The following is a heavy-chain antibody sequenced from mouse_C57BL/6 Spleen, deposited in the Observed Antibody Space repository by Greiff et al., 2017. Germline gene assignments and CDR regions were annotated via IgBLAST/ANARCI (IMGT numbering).Heavy chain of an antibody. CDR3: ARERGTHPLFDY. V-gene: IGHV1-69*01. CDR2: IDPSDSYT. D-gene: IGHD3-3*01. J-gene: IGHJ2*01. CDR1: GYTFTSYW. Sequence: QVQLKQPGAELVMPGASVKLSCKASGYTFTSYWMHWVKQRPGQGLEWIGEIDPSDSYTNYNQKFKGKSTLTVDKSSSTAYMQVSSLTSEDSAVYYWARERGTHPLFDYWGQGTTLTVSS.